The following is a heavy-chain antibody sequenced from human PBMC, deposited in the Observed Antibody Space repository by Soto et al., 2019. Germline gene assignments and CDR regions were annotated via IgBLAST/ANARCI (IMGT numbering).Heavy chain of an antibody. CDR3: AKDASWGIVPTSKDP. J-gene: IGHJ5*02. V-gene: IGHV3-30*18. CDR2: ISYSGTDK. CDR1: GFTFSSYG. Sequence: QAQLVESGGGVVQPGGSLRLSCVASGFTFSSYGMHWVRQAPGKGLDWVAVISYSGTDKYYSDSVKGRFTISRDNSENRLYLEMHGLRIEDTAVYYCAKDASWGIVPTSKDPWGQGTLVTVSS. D-gene: IGHD2-2*01.